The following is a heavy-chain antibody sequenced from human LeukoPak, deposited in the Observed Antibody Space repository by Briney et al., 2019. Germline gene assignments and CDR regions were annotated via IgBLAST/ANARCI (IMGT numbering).Heavy chain of an antibody. CDR3: ARDDPVGY. Sequence: SETLSLTCTVSGGSISSSSYYWSWIRQPPGKGLEWIGYIYYSGSTNYNPSLKSRVTISVDTSKNQFSLKLSSVTAADTAVYYCARDDPVGYWGQGTLVTVSS. J-gene: IGHJ4*02. CDR1: GGSISSSSYY. V-gene: IGHV4-61*01. D-gene: IGHD1-26*01. CDR2: IYYSGST.